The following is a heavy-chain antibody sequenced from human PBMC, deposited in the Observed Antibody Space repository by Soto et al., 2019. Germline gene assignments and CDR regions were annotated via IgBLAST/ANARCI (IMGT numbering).Heavy chain of an antibody. D-gene: IGHD2-15*01. CDR2: INAGNGNT. Sequence: QVQLVQSGAEEKKPGASVKVSCKASGYTFTSYAMHWVRQAPGQRLEWMGWINAGNGNTKYSQKFQGRVTITRDTSAITAYMELSSLRSEDTAVYYCARDLGYALPDYWGQGTLVTVSS. J-gene: IGHJ4*02. CDR3: ARDLGYALPDY. V-gene: IGHV1-3*05. CDR1: GYTFTSYA.